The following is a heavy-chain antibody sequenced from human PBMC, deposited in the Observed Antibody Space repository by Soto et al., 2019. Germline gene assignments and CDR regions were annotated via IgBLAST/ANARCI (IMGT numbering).Heavy chain of an antibody. CDR3: ATRTDILTGYSRHYFDY. CDR1: GGSFSGYY. CDR2: INHSGST. J-gene: IGHJ4*02. V-gene: IGHV4-34*01. Sequence: PSETLSLTCAVYGGSFSGYYWSWFRQPPGKGLEWIGEINHSGSTNYNPSLKSRVTISVDTSKNQFSLKLSSVTAADTAVYYCATRTDILTGYSRHYFDYWGQGTLVTVSS. D-gene: IGHD3-9*01.